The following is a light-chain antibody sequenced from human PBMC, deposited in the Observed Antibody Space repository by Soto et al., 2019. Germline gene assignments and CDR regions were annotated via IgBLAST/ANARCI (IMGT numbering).Light chain of an antibody. Sequence: QSALTQPASVSGSPGQSITISCTGTSSDVGGYNYVSWYPQHPGKAPKLMIYDVSNRPSGVSNRFSGSKSGNTASLTISGLQAEDEADYYCSSYTSSSTHWVFGTGTKLTVL. J-gene: IGLJ1*01. V-gene: IGLV2-14*01. CDR2: DVS. CDR1: SSDVGGYNY. CDR3: SSYTSSSTHWV.